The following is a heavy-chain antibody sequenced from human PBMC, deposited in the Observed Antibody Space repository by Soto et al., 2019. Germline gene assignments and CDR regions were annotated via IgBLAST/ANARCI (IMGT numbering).Heavy chain of an antibody. V-gene: IGHV3-30*18. CDR3: AKDRSSSWYYFDY. D-gene: IGHD6-13*01. CDR1: GFTFSSYG. CDR2: ISYDGSNK. J-gene: IGHJ4*02. Sequence: GGSLRLSCAASGFTFSSYGMHWVRQAPGKGLEWVAVISYDGSNKYYADSVKGRFTISRDNSKNTLYLQMNSLRAEDTAVYYCAKDRSSSWYYFDYWGQGTLGTVSS.